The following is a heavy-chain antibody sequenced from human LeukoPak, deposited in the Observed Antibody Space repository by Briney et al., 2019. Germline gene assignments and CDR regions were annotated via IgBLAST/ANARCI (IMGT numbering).Heavy chain of an antibody. V-gene: IGHV3-30*02. CDR1: GFTFSSYG. J-gene: IGHJ6*03. Sequence: GGSLRLSCAASGFTFSSYGMHWVRQAPGKGLEWVAFIRYDGSNKYYADSVKGRFTISRDNSKNTLYLQMNSLRAEDTAVYYCEKSFGVVIDYYYYYMDVWGKGTTVTVSS. CDR2: IRYDGSNK. D-gene: IGHD3-3*01. CDR3: EKSFGVVIDYYYYYMDV.